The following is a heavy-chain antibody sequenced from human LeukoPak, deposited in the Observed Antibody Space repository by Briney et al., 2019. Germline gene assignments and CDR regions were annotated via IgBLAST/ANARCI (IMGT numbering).Heavy chain of an antibody. CDR1: GFTFSSYS. Sequence: GGSLRLPCAASGFTFSSYSMNWVRQAPGKGLEWVSSISSSSSYIYYADSVKGRFTISRDNAKNSLYLQMNSLRAEDTAVYYCARDSMGYYDSSGYSWGQGTLVTVSS. V-gene: IGHV3-21*01. J-gene: IGHJ5*02. CDR3: ARDSMGYYDSSGYS. D-gene: IGHD3-22*01. CDR2: ISSSSSYI.